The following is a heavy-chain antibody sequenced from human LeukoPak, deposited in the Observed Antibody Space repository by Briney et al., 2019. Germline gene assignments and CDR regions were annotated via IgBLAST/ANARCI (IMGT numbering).Heavy chain of an antibody. CDR2: ITNDGSST. D-gene: IGHD6-19*01. J-gene: IGHJ4*02. V-gene: IGHV3-74*01. CDR1: GLTFSSHW. CDR3: VRNLAVAGTCFDS. Sequence: GGSLRLSCAASGLTFSSHWMHWVRQAPGKGLVWVSRITNDGSSTTYADSVKGRFTISRDNAKSSLYLQMNSLRVEDTAVYYCVRNLAVAGTCFDSWGQGTLVTVSS.